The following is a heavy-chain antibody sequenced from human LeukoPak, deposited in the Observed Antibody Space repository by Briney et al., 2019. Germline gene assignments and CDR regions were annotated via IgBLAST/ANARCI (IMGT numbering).Heavy chain of an antibody. CDR2: INHSGST. Sequence: SETLSLTCAVYGGSFSGYYWSWIRQPPGKGLEWIGEINHSGSTNYNPSLKSRVTISVDTSKNQFSLKLSSVTAADTAVYYCRSSHYYYYMDVWGKGTTVTVSS. V-gene: IGHV4-34*01. CDR3: RSSHYYYYMDV. CDR1: GGSFSGYY. J-gene: IGHJ6*03.